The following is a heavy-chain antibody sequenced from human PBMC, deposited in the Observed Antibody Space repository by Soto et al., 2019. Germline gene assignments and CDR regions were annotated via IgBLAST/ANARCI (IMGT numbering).Heavy chain of an antibody. Sequence: GGSLRLSCAASGFTFSSYGMHWVRQAPGKGLEWVAVISYDGSNKYYADSVKGRFTISRDNSKNTLYLQMNSLRAEDTAVYYCAKALSDGVTYYYYGMDVWRQGTTVTVSS. CDR1: GFTFSSYG. V-gene: IGHV3-30*18. D-gene: IGHD5-18*01. CDR2: ISYDGSNK. J-gene: IGHJ6*02. CDR3: AKALSDGVTYYYYGMDV.